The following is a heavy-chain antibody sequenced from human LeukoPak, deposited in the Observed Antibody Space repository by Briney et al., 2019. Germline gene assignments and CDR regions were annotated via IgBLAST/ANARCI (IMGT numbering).Heavy chain of an antibody. CDR1: GFTFSSYD. CDR3: IRGGIQVSGIDAFDI. Sequence: GGSLRVSCAASGFTFSSYDMHWVRQAPGRGLEWVSAIGIVGDTYYPDSVKGRFTISRENAKNSMYLQMNSLKDGDTAVYYCIRGGIQVSGIDAFDIWGQGTMVTVSS. CDR2: IGIVGDT. D-gene: IGHD5/OR15-5a*01. V-gene: IGHV3-13*01. J-gene: IGHJ3*02.